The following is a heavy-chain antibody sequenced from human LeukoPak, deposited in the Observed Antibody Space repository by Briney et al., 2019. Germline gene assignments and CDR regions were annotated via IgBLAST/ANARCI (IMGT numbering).Heavy chain of an antibody. CDR1: GFTFSSYA. J-gene: IGHJ4*02. D-gene: IGHD3-3*01. V-gene: IGHV3-30*04. Sequence: PGGSLRLSCAASGFTFSSYAMHWVRQAPGKGLEWVAVISYDGSNKYYADSVKGRFTISRDNSKNTLYLQMNSLRAEDTAVYYCARMLEWLLPFDYWGQGTLVTVSS. CDR3: ARMLEWLLPFDY. CDR2: ISYDGSNK.